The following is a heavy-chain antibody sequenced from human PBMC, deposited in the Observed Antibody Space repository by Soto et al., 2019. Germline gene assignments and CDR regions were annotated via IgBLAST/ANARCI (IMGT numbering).Heavy chain of an antibody. Sequence: SVKVSCKASGFTFTSSAVQWVRQARGQRLEWIGWIVVGSGNTNYAQKFQERVTITRDMSTSTAYMELSSLRSEDTAVYYCAVAGQGYSYGMDVWGQGTTVTVSS. CDR1: GFTFTSSA. D-gene: IGHD5-18*01. CDR2: IVVGSGNT. J-gene: IGHJ6*02. V-gene: IGHV1-58*01. CDR3: AVAGQGYSYGMDV.